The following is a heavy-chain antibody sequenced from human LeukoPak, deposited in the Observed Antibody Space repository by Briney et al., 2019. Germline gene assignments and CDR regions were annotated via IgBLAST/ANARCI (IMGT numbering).Heavy chain of an antibody. J-gene: IGHJ4*02. CDR3: ARLWVYTYDY. CDR2: ISSGGSYI. CDR1: GFTFSNDN. D-gene: IGHD2-21*01. Sequence: GGSLRLSCAASGFTFSNDNLNWVRQAPGKGLEWVSSISSGGSYIYYADSVKGRSTISRDNAKNSLYLQMNSLRAEDTSEYYCARLWVYTYDYWGQGTLVTVSS. V-gene: IGHV3-21*01.